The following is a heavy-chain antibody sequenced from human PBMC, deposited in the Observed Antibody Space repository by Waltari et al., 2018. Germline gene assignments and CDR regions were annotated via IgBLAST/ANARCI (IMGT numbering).Heavy chain of an antibody. CDR2: IYHSGST. CDR1: GGSISSYY. D-gene: IGHD2-2*01. V-gene: IGHV4-59*08. J-gene: IGHJ5*02. CDR3: ARHRLGYCSSTSCPRWFDP. Sequence: QVQLQASGPGLVKPSETLSLTCTVSGGSISSYYWSWIRQSPGKGLEWIGYIYHSGSTNYNPSLKSRVTISVDTSKNQFSLKLSSVTAADTAVYYCARHRLGYCSSTSCPRWFDPWGQGTLVTVSS.